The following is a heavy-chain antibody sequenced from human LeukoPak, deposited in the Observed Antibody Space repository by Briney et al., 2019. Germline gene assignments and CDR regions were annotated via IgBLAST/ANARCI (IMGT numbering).Heavy chain of an antibody. CDR3: AEIGITTIGGV. D-gene: IGHD3-10*02. Sequence: GGSLRLSCAASGFTFSSYSMNWVRQAPGKGLEWVSSISSSSSYIYYADSVKGRFTISRDNAKNSLYLQMNSLSAEDTAVYYCAEIGITTIGGVWGKGTTVTISS. J-gene: IGHJ6*03. V-gene: IGHV3-21*01. CDR1: GFTFSSYS. CDR2: ISSSSSYI.